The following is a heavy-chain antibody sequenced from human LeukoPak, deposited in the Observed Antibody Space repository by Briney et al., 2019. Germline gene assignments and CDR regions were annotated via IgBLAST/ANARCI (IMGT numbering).Heavy chain of an antibody. CDR2: INPSGGST. J-gene: IGHJ4*02. V-gene: IGHV1-46*01. CDR1: GYTFTSYY. CDR3: ARGGVDDSSGYSVDY. D-gene: IGHD3-22*01. Sequence: ASVKVSCKASGYTFTSYYMHWVRQAPGQGLEWMGIINPSGGSTSYTQKFQGRVTMTRNTSISTAYMELSSLRSEDTAVYYCARGGVDDSSGYSVDYWGQGTLVTVSS.